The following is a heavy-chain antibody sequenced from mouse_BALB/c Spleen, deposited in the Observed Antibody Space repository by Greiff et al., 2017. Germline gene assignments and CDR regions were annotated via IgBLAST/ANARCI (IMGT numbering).Heavy chain of an antibody. CDR3: NAETMNAAWFAY. Sequence: EVQLQQSGAELVRPGASVKLSCTASGFNIKDYYMHWVKQRPEQGLEWIGWIDPENGDTEYAPKFQGKATMTADTSSSTAYLQLSSLTSEDTAVYYCNAETMNAAWFAYWGQGTLVTVSA. CDR2: IDPENGDT. V-gene: IGHV14-4*02. J-gene: IGHJ3*01. CDR1: GFNIKDYY. D-gene: IGHD2-4*01.